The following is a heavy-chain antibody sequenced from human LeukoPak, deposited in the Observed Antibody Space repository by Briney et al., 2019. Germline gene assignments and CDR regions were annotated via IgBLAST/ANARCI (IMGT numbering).Heavy chain of an antibody. CDR3: ARVRLDSGTYSLYY. V-gene: IGHV3-48*01. D-gene: IGHD3-10*01. J-gene: IGHJ4*02. Sequence: GGSLRLSCATSGFTFSSYSMNWVRQAPGKGLEWVSYISGRSSTKYYADSVKGRFTISRDNAENSLYLQMNSLRVEDTAVYYCARVRLDSGTYSLYYWGQGTLVTVSS. CDR1: GFTFSSYS. CDR2: ISGRSSTK.